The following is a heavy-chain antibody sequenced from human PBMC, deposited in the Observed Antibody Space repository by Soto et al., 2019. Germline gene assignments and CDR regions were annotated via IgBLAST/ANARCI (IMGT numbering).Heavy chain of an antibody. CDR1: GAAVRSRTHF. CDR2: IYSSGST. Sequence: LVILSLTGPVSGAAVRSRTHFWGRIQTPPGKGLEWIAYIYSSGSTNYNPSLKSRVTISVDTSKRQFSLRLTSVTAADTAVYYCARDGYDGSGSPYPADWGPGTQVTVSS. V-gene: IGHV4-61*01. J-gene: IGHJ4*02. CDR3: ARDGYDGSGSPYPAD. D-gene: IGHD3-10*01.